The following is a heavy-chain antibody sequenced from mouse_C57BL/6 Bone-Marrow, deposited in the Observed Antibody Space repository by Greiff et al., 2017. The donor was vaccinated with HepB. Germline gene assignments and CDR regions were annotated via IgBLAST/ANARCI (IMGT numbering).Heavy chain of an antibody. CDR1: GYAFTNYL. V-gene: IGHV1-54*01. CDR3: AREDGNYRPWFAY. Sequence: VQLQQSGAELVRPGTSVKVSCKASGYAFTNYLIEWVKQRPGQGLEWIGVINPGSGGTNYNEKFKGKATLTADKSSSTAYMQLSSLTSEASAVYFCAREDGNYRPWFAYWGQGTLVTVSA. J-gene: IGHJ3*01. D-gene: IGHD2-1*01. CDR2: INPGSGGT.